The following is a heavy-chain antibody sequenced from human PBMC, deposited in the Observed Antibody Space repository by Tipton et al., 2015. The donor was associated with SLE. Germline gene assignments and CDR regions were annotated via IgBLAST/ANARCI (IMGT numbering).Heavy chain of an antibody. CDR2: INHSGST. CDR3: ASLRITIFGVAIPPDY. J-gene: IGHJ4*02. D-gene: IGHD3-3*01. Sequence: LACAVYGGSFSGYYWSWIRQPPGKGLEWIGEINHSGSTNYNPSLKSRVTISVDTSKNQFSLKLSSVTAADTAVYYCASLRITIFGVAIPPDYWGQGTLVTVSS. V-gene: IGHV4-34*01. CDR1: GGSFSGYY.